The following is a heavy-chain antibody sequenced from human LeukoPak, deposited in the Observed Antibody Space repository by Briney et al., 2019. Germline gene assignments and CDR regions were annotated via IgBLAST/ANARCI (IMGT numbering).Heavy chain of an antibody. CDR2: ISGGGGST. D-gene: IGHD3-22*01. CDR3: AKVGDYYDSSGTFDY. CDR1: GFTFGNYV. V-gene: IGHV3-23*01. Sequence: GGSLRLSCAASGFTFGNYVMSWVRQAPGKGLEWVSAISGGGGSTYYADSVKGRFTISRDNSKNTLYLQMNSLRAEDTAVYYCAKVGDYYDSSGTFDYWGQGTLVTVSS. J-gene: IGHJ4*02.